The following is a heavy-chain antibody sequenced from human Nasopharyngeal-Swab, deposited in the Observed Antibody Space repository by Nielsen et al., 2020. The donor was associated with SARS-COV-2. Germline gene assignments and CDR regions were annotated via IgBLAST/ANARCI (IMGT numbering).Heavy chain of an antibody. CDR1: GGSISSSTYY. CDR3: ATLSSSWYEYYFDY. J-gene: IGHJ4*02. Sequence: SETLSLTCTVSGGSISSSTYYWAWIRQPPGKGLEWIGSIYYGGSTYYNPSLKSRVTKSVDTSKNQFSLKLSSVTAADTAVYYCATLSSSWYEYYFDYWGQGTLVTVSS. D-gene: IGHD6-13*01. V-gene: IGHV4-39*01. CDR2: IYYGGST.